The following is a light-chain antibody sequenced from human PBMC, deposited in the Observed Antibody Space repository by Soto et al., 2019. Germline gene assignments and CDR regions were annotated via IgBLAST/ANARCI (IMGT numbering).Light chain of an antibody. CDR2: EVS. V-gene: IGLV2-14*01. CDR3: SSYSISTAYL. CDR1: SSDVGGYDY. J-gene: IGLJ1*01. Sequence: QSVLAXPASVSGSPGQSITISCTGTSSDVGGYDYVSWYQLHPGKAPKLMIFEVSNRPSGVSYRFSGSKSGNTASLTISGLKAEDEADYFCSSYSISTAYLFGTGTKV.